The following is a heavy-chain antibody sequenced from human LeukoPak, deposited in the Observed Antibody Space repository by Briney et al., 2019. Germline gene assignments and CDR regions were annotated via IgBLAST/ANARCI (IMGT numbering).Heavy chain of an antibody. D-gene: IGHD6-19*01. Sequence: ASVKVSCKASGYTFSSYAMNWVGQAPGQGLEWMGWINTNTGNPTYAQGFTGRFVFSLDTSDSTAYLQISSLKAEDTGMYYCARGSYSSGYWGQGTLVTVSS. CDR2: INTNTGNP. CDR1: GYTFSSYA. J-gene: IGHJ4*02. V-gene: IGHV7-4-1*02. CDR3: ARGSYSSGY.